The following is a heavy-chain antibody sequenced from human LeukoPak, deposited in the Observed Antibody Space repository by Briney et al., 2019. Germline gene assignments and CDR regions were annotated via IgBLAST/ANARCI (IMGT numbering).Heavy chain of an antibody. CDR3: ARHPGNGDGHNFDY. J-gene: IGHJ4*02. Sequence: GGSLRLSCAASGFTVSSNYMSWVRQAPGKGLEWVSSISSSSSYIYYADSVKGRFTISRDNAKNSLYLQMNSLRAEDTAVYYCARHPGNGDGHNFDYWGQGTLVTVSS. V-gene: IGHV3-21*01. CDR1: GFTVSSNY. CDR2: ISSSSSYI. D-gene: IGHD4-17*01.